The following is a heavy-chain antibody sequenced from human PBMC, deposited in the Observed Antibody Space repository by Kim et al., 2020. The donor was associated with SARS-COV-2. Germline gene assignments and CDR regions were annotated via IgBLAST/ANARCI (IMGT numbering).Heavy chain of an antibody. CDR2: ISWNSGSI. V-gene: IGHV3-9*01. J-gene: IGHJ2*01. D-gene: IGHD6-13*01. CDR1: GFTFDDYA. Sequence: GGSLRLSGAASGFTFDDYAMHWVRQAPGKGLEGVSGISWNSGSIGYADSVKGRFTISRDNAKNSLYLQMNSLRAEDTALYYCAKDITAASGTWDWYFDLWGRGTLVTVSS. CDR3: AKDITAASGTWDWYFDL.